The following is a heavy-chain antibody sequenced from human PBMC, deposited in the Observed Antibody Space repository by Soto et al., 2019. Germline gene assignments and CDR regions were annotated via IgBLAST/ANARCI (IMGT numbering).Heavy chain of an antibody. CDR2: ISYDGSNK. J-gene: IGHJ6*02. CDR1: GFTFSSYA. D-gene: IGHD3-10*01. V-gene: IGHV3-30-3*01. Sequence: QVQLVESGGGVVQPGRSLRLSCAASGFTFSSYAMHWVRQAPGKGLEWVAVISYDGSNKYYADSVKGRFTISRDNSKNTLYLQMNSLRAEDTAVYYCARYSGYYGSGRSDSGMDVWGQGTTVTVSS. CDR3: ARYSGYYGSGRSDSGMDV.